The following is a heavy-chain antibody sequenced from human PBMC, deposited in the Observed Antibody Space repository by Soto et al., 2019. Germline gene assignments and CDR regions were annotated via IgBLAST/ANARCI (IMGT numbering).Heavy chain of an antibody. J-gene: IGHJ3*01. Sequence: ASVKVSCKASGYTFIGYYIHWVRQAPGQGLEWMGWINSNIGATNYAQKFQGRVTMTRDTSIITAYMELSRLASDDTAVYFCAWYELNGGDDDAYYFWGQRTMVPVS. V-gene: IGHV1-2*02. CDR1: GYTFIGYY. CDR3: AWYELNGGDDDAYYF. D-gene: IGHD1-20*01. CDR2: INSNIGAT.